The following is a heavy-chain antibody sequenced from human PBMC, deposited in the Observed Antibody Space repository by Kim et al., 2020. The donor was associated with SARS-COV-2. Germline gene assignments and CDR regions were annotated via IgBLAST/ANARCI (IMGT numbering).Heavy chain of an antibody. CDR2: FDPEDGET. CDR1: GYTLTELS. D-gene: IGHD3-16*01. CDR3: ATDRLTAESDDYVWGKN. J-gene: IGHJ4*02. Sequence: ASVKVSCKVSGYTLTELSMHWVRQAPGKGLEWMRGFDPEDGETIYAQKFQGRVTMTEDTSTDTAYMELSSLRSEDTAVYYCATDRLTAESDDYVWGKNWGQGTLVTVSS. V-gene: IGHV1-24*01.